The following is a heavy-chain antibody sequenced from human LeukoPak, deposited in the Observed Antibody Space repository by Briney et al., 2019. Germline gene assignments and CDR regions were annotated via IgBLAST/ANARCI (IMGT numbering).Heavy chain of an antibody. D-gene: IGHD3-9*01. CDR1: GYTFTRYG. V-gene: IGHV1-18*01. CDR2: ISAYNGNT. Sequence: GAAVNVSCKASGYTFTRYGISWVRQAPGQGREWMGWISAYNGNTNYAQKLQGRVTMTTDRYKSTAYMELRSMRSDDTAVYYCSRDMEIRYFRPTYYFDYWGQGTLVTVSS. J-gene: IGHJ4*02. CDR3: SRDMEIRYFRPTYYFDY.